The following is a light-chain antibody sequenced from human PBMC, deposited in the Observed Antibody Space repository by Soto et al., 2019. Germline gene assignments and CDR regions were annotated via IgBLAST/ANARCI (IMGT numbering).Light chain of an antibody. CDR1: SSDVGSYDV. CDR2: EGS. Sequence: QSALTQPASVSGSPGQSITISCTGTSSDVGSYDVVSWYQQYPGKAPKLIIYEGSKRPSGVSNRFSGSKSGNTASLTISGLQAEDEADYYCCSYAGSSSFEGVVFGGGTKVTVL. CDR3: CSYAGSSSFEGVV. J-gene: IGLJ2*01. V-gene: IGLV2-23*03.